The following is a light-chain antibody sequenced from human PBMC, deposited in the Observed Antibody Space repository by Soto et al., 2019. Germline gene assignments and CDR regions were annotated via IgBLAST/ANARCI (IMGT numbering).Light chain of an antibody. J-gene: IGKJ2*01. V-gene: IGKV2-28*01. CDR3: MQALQSPYT. CDR1: QSLLHSNGYTY. Sequence: DIVMTQSPLSLPVTPGEPASIYCRSSQSLLHSNGYTYLDWYLHKPGQSPQLLIFLVSSRASGVHDRFSGSRSGTDCTLKISRVEAEDIGVYYCMQALQSPYTFGQGTNLEIK. CDR2: LVS.